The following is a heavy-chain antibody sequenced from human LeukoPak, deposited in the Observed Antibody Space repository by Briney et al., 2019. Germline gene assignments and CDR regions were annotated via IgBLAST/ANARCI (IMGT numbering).Heavy chain of an antibody. D-gene: IGHD3-22*01. J-gene: IGHJ5*02. CDR1: GYTFTSYY. V-gene: IGHV1-46*01. Sequence: ASVKVSCKASGYTFTSYYMHWVRQAPGQGLEWMGILNPSGGSTSYAQIFQGRVTMTRDTSTSTVYMELSSLRSEDTAVYYCARGQSNYYDSSGYYYVENWFDPWGQGTLVTVSS. CDR2: LNPSGGST. CDR3: ARGQSNYYDSSGYYYVENWFDP.